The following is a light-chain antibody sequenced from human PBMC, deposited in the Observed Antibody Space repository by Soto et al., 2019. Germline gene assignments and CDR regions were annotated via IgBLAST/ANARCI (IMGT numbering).Light chain of an antibody. V-gene: IGKV3-15*01. J-gene: IGKJ1*01. Sequence: EIVMTQSPATLSVSPGERATLSCRASQSVSSNFAWYQQKPGQAPRLLIYGASTRATGIPARFSGSGSGTEFTLTISSLPSEDFAVYYCHQYNNLPPWTFGQGTKVEIK. CDR2: GAS. CDR3: HQYNNLPPWT. CDR1: QSVSSN.